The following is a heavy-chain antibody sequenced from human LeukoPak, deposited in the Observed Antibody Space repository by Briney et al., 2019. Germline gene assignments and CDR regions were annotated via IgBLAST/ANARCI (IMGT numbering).Heavy chain of an antibody. V-gene: IGHV5-51*01. CDR3: ARVPRRGYYYGSGSYYYFDY. CDR1: GYSFTSYW. D-gene: IGHD3-10*01. CDR2: IYPGDSDT. Sequence: RGGSLKISCKGSGYSFTSYWIGWVRQMPGKGLEWMGIIYPGDSDTRYSPSFQGQVTISADKSISTAYLQWSSLKASDTAMYYCARVPRRGYYYGSGSYYYFDYWGQGTLVTVSS. J-gene: IGHJ4*02.